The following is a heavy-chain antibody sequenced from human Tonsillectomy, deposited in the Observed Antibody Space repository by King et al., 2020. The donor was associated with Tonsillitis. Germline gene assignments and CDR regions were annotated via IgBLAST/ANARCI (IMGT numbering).Heavy chain of an antibody. Sequence: DVQLVESGGGLVQPGGSLRLSCAASGFTFSSYSMNWVRQAPGKGLEWVSYISSSSSTINYADSVKGRFTISRDNAKNSLYLQMNSLRAEDTAVHYCARIGGTTSYNYWGQGTLVTVSS. V-gene: IGHV3-48*01. CDR3: ARIGGTTSYNY. D-gene: IGHD2/OR15-2a*01. CDR1: GFTFSSYS. CDR2: ISSSSSTI. J-gene: IGHJ4*02.